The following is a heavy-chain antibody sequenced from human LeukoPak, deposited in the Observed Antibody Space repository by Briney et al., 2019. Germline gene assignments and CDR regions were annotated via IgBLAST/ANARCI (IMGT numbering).Heavy chain of an antibody. J-gene: IGHJ3*02. V-gene: IGHV1-46*01. D-gene: IGHD3-22*01. CDR1: GYTFTSYY. CDR2: INPSGGST. Sequence: ASVKVSCKASGYTFTSYYMHWVRQAPGQGLEWMGTINPSGGSTSYAQKFQGRVTMTRDTSTSTVYMELSSLRSEDTAVYYCARGHYYDSSGYYPDAFDIWGQGTMVTVSS. CDR3: ARGHYYDSSGYYPDAFDI.